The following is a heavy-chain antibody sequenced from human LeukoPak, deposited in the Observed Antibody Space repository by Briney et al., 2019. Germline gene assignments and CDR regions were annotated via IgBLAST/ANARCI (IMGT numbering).Heavy chain of an antibody. Sequence: SVTVSCTASGGTFSSYAISWVRQAPGQGLEWMGGIIPIFGTANYAQKFQGRVTITTDESTSTAYMELSSLRSEDTAVYYCARIGTGTTWNYFDYWGQGTLVTVSS. CDR3: ARIGTGTTWNYFDY. CDR1: GGTFSSYA. CDR2: IIPIFGTA. V-gene: IGHV1-69*05. D-gene: IGHD1-1*01. J-gene: IGHJ4*02.